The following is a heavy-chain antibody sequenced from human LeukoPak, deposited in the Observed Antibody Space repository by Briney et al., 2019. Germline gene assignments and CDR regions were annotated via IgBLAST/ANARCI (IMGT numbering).Heavy chain of an antibody. V-gene: IGHV1-24*01. J-gene: IGHJ4*02. CDR1: GYTLTELS. Sequence: ASVKVSCKVSGYTLTELSMHWVRQAPGKGLEWMGGFDPEDGETIYAQKFQGRVTMTEDTSTDTAYMELSSLRSEDTAVYYCVTVLYDSSGYFDYWGQGTLVTVSS. CDR3: VTVLYDSSGYFDY. D-gene: IGHD3-22*01. CDR2: FDPEDGET.